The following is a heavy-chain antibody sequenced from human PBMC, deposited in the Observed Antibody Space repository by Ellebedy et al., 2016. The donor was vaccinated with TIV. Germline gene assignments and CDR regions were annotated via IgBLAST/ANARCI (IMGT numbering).Heavy chain of an antibody. Sequence: GESLKISCAASGFTFSTYWMHWVRQAPGKGLVWVSRINSDGSNSNYADSVQGRFTISRDNSENTRYLQMNSLRAEDTAVYYCAKTASKGRGWRTPIDYWGQGTLVTVSS. CDR3: AKTASKGRGWRTPIDY. CDR1: GFTFSTYW. J-gene: IGHJ4*02. CDR2: INSDGSNS. V-gene: IGHV3-74*01. D-gene: IGHD6-19*01.